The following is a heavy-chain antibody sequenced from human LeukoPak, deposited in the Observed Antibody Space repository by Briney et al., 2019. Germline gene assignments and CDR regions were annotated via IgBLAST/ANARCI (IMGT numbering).Heavy chain of an antibody. D-gene: IGHD3-22*01. CDR3: ARDGALGSYYDSSGYRFDY. CDR2: ISSSSSYI. Sequence: GGSLRLSCAASGFTFSSYSMNWVGQAPGKGLEGVSSISSSSSYIYYADSVKGRFTISRDNAKNSLYLQMNSLRAEDTAVYYCARDGALGSYYDSSGYRFDYWGQGTLVTVSS. CDR1: GFTFSSYS. V-gene: IGHV3-21*01. J-gene: IGHJ4*02.